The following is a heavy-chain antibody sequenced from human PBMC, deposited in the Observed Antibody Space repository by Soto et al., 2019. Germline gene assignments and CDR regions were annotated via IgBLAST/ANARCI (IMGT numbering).Heavy chain of an antibody. Sequence: GGSLRLSCVASVFTFDSYVMSWVRQAPGKWLEWVSAITNSGGTTYYADSVKGRFTISRDSSKNTLYLQMNGLRAEDTALYYCAKGRPYGGYFYGMDVWGQGXTVTVYS. CDR1: VFTFDSYV. CDR3: AKGRPYGGYFYGMDV. D-gene: IGHD4-17*01. J-gene: IGHJ6*02. CDR2: ITNSGGTT. V-gene: IGHV3-23*01.